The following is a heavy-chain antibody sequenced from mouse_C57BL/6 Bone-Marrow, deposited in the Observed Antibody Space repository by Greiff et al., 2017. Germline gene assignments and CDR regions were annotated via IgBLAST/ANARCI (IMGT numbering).Heavy chain of an antibody. D-gene: IGHD1-1*01. J-gene: IGHJ4*01. CDR1: GYTFTGYW. V-gene: IGHV1-9*01. Sequence: QVQLKESGAELMKPGASVKLSCKATGYTFTGYWIEWVKQRPGHGLEWIGELLPGSGSTNYNEKFKGKATFTAGTSSNTAYMQLSSLTSEDSAVYYCAIPLYYYGSQTPYAMDYWGQGTSVTISS. CDR3: AIPLYYYGSQTPYAMDY. CDR2: LLPGSGST.